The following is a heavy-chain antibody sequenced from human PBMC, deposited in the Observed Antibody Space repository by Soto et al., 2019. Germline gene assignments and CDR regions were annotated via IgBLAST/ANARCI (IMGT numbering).Heavy chain of an antibody. CDR1: GDSISSGGYS. D-gene: IGHD2-2*01. CDR3: ARGRLLPAVNFDY. V-gene: IGHV4-30-2*01. CDR2: IYHSGSA. Sequence: SETLSLTCAVSGDSISSGGYSWSWIRRPPGKGLEWIGYIYHSGSASYNPSLKSRVTISVDGSKNHFSLQLTSVTAADTAVYYCARGRLLPAVNFDYWGQGAQVTVSS. J-gene: IGHJ4*02.